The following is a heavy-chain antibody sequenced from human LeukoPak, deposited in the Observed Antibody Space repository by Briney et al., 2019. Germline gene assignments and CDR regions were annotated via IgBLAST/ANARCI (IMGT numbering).Heavy chain of an antibody. V-gene: IGHV1-69*01. CDR3: AREADIVVVPAAIRRNAFDI. D-gene: IGHD2-2*02. Sequence: GASVKVSCKASGGTFSSYAISWVRQAPGQGLEWMGGIIPIFGTANYAQKFQGRVTITADESTSTAYMELSCLGSEDTAVYYCAREADIVVVPAAIRRNAFDIWGQGTMVTVSS. CDR2: IIPIFGTA. CDR1: GGTFSSYA. J-gene: IGHJ3*02.